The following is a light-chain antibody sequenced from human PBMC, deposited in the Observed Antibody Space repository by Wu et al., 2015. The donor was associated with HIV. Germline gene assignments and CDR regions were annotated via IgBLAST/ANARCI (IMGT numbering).Light chain of an antibody. CDR3: QQRLNWPPIT. J-gene: IGKJ5*01. V-gene: IGKV3-11*01. CDR1: QTVSNNY. CDR2: DTS. Sequence: DIVLTQSPGTLSLSPGERATLSCRASQTVSNNYLAWYQQKPGQPPRLLIYDTSNRATGIPARFSGSGSETDFTLTISSLEPEDFAVYFCQQRLNWPPITFGQGTRLEIK.